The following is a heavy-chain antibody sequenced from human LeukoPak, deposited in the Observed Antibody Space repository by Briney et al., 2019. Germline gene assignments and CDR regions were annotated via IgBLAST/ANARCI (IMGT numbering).Heavy chain of an antibody. J-gene: IGHJ6*03. CDR3: ARESGGYSYGLYYYYYYYMDV. CDR1: GYTFTGYY. V-gene: IGHV1-2*02. Sequence: ASVRVSCKASGYTFTGYYMHWVRQAPGQGLEWMGWINPNSGGTNYAQKFQGRVTMTRDTSISTAYMELSRLRSDDTAVYYCARESGGYSYGLYYYYYYYMDVWGKGTTVTVSS. CDR2: INPNSGGT. D-gene: IGHD5-18*01.